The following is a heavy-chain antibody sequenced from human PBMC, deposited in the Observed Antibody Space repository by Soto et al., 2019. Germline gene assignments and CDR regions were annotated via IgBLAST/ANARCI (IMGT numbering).Heavy chain of an antibody. CDR3: AGLGEDKSNWEEHSWVDP. J-gene: IGHJ5*02. CDR2: SSGSSSYI. CDR1: GFTFSTSN. D-gene: IGHD1-1*01. Sequence: EVQLVESGGGLVKPGGSLRLSCAVSGFTFSTSNMNWVRQAPGKGLEWVSSSSGSSSYIYYADSVKGRFTITRDNAKNSLFLQMNSLRAEDTAVYYCAGLGEDKSNWEEHSWVDPWGQGTLVTVSA. V-gene: IGHV3-21*01.